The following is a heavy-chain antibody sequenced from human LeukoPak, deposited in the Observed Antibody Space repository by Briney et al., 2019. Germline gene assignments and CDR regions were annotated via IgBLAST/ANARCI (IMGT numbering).Heavy chain of an antibody. CDR1: GDSISSSFYY. V-gene: IGHV4-39*07. CDR2: IYYGGGT. Sequence: SETLSLSCTVSGDSISSSFYYWGWIRQPPGKGLEWIGSIYYGGGTHYNPSLKSRATIFLDTSMNQFSLRLTSVTAADTALYFCARESFEEPGTMDHWGQGTLVSVSS. CDR3: ARESFEEPGTMDH. J-gene: IGHJ4*02. D-gene: IGHD4/OR15-4a*01.